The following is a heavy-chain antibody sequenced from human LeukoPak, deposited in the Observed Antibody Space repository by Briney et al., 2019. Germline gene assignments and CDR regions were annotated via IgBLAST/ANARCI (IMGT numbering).Heavy chain of an antibody. CDR1: GCSISNGDYY. J-gene: IGHJ4*02. CDR2: IYYSGSA. CDR3: ARKRSNSWQGHFDY. Sequence: SETLSLTCTVSGCSISNGDYYWRWIRQPPGKSLEWIGYIYYSGSAYYNPSLQSRVAISVDTSKNQFSLNLTSVTAADTAVYYCARKRSNSWQGHFDYWGQGTLVTVSS. V-gene: IGHV4-30-4*01. D-gene: IGHD6-13*01.